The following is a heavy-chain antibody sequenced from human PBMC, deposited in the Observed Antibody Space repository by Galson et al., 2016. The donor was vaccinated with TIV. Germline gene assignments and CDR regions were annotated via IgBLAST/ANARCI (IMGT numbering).Heavy chain of an antibody. J-gene: IGHJ2*01. CDR2: IVPIYRSP. D-gene: IGHD6-13*01. CDR3: ARPSDSSWYFDL. V-gene: IGHV1-69*13. Sequence: SVKVSCKASGGSFGNYYINWVRQAPGQGPEWMGGIVPIYRSPKYARRFQGRVTITADESTSTVFVELTSLTSDDTATYYCARPSDSSWYFDLWGRGTQVIVSS. CDR1: GGSFGNYY.